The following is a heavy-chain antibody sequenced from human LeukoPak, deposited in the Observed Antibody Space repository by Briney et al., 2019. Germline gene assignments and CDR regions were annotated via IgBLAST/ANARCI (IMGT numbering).Heavy chain of an antibody. D-gene: IGHD6-19*01. CDR3: ALSYSSGRGGFDY. J-gene: IGHJ4*02. V-gene: IGHV5-10-1*01. CDR2: IDPTDSYT. Sequence: GESLQIFSKGSGYSFTNFWINWVRQMPGTGLEWMGKIDPTDSYTSYSPSFQGHVTFSSDKSSRTAHLQWSSLRASDTAMYYCALSYSSGRGGFDYWGQGTLVTVSS. CDR1: GYSFTNFW.